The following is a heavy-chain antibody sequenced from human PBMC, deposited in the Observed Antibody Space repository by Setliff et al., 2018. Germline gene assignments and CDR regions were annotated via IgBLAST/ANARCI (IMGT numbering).Heavy chain of an antibody. Sequence: LRLSCAASGLTLINNGFHWVRQAPGKGLEWVAIIWHDGTNKYYADSVKGRFDISRDSSKNTLFLQMNSLRAEDTAVYYCARSAVAVPGQFYFDNWGQGTQVTSPQ. V-gene: IGHV3-33*01. CDR2: IWHDGTNK. D-gene: IGHD6-19*01. J-gene: IGHJ4*02. CDR3: ARSAVAVPGQFYFDN. CDR1: GLTLINNG.